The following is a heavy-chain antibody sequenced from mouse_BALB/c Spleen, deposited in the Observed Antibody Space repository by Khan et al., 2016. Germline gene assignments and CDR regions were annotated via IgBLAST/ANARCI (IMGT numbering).Heavy chain of an antibody. CDR2: INTHSGVP. Sequence: QIQLVQSGPELKKPGETVRISCKATGYTFTTAGMQWVQKIPGKGLKWIGWINTHSGVPKYAEDFKGRFAFSLETSVTTAYLQISNLKNDDTATFFCASTTYDGYYFDYWRQGTPLTVSP. V-gene: IGHV9-4*02. CDR1: GYTFTTAG. J-gene: IGHJ2*01. D-gene: IGHD2-14*01. CDR3: ASTTYDGYYFDY.